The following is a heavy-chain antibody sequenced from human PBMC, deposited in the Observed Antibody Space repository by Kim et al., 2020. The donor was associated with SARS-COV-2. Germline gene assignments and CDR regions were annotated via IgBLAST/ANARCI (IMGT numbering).Heavy chain of an antibody. D-gene: IGHD3-22*01. CDR3: VRSGGYPDY. J-gene: IGHJ4*02. CDR1: GFTFSSYW. CDR2: INTDGSTT. V-gene: IGHV3-74*01. Sequence: GGSLRLSCAASGFTFSSYWMHWVRQAPGKGLVWVSHINTDGSTTNYADSVKGRFIISRDDAKNTLYLQMNSLRAGDTAVYYCVRSGGYPDYWGQGTLVTV.